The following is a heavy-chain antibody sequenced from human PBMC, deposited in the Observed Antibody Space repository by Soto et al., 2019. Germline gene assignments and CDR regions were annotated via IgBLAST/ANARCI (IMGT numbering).Heavy chain of an antibody. J-gene: IGHJ4*02. D-gene: IGHD2-15*01. Sequence: LTCTVSGGSISSSSYYWGWIRQPPGKGLEWIGSIYYSGSTYYNPSLKSRVTISVDTSKNQFSLKLSSVTAADTAVYYCARLISFCSGGSCLAIDYWGQGTLVTVSS. CDR2: IYYSGST. V-gene: IGHV4-39*01. CDR1: GGSISSSSYY. CDR3: ARLISFCSGGSCLAIDY.